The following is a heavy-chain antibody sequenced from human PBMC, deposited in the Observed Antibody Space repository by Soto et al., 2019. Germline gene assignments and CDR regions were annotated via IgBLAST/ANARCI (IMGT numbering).Heavy chain of an antibody. Sequence: GGSLRLSCTASGFTFGDYAMSWFRQAPGKGLEWVGFIRSKAYGGTTEYAASVKGRFTISRDDSKSIDYLQMNSLKTEDTAVYYCTRPQVLLWLGEPDDFDIWGQGTMVTVS. J-gene: IGHJ3*02. CDR2: IRSKAYGGTT. D-gene: IGHD3-10*01. CDR3: TRPQVLLWLGEPDDFDI. CDR1: GFTFGDYA. V-gene: IGHV3-49*03.